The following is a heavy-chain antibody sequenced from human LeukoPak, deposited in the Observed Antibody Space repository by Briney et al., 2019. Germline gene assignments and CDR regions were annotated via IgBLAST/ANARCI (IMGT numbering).Heavy chain of an antibody. Sequence: GASVKVSYKASGYTFTSYGISWVRQAPGQGLEWMGWISAYNGNTNYAQKLQGRVTMTTDTSTSTAYMELRSLRSDDTAVYYCARDSPYYYGSGSYDDYYYYGMDVWGQGTTVTVSS. CDR3: ARDSPYYYGSGSYDDYYYYGMDV. D-gene: IGHD3-10*01. J-gene: IGHJ6*02. CDR2: ISAYNGNT. V-gene: IGHV1-18*01. CDR1: GYTFTSYG.